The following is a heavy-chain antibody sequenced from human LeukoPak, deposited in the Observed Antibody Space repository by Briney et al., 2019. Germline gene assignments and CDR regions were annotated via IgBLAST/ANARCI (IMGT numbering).Heavy chain of an antibody. V-gene: IGHV4-39*01. D-gene: IGHD3-10*01. CDR2: IYYSGSS. CDR3: ARLELPGGPLDY. CDR1: AGSISSSSSYY. Sequence: SETLSLSCTVSAGSISSSSSYYWGWIRQPPGKGLEWIGSIYYSGSSYYNPSLKSRITMSVDTSKSQFSLRLKSVTAADTAVYYCARLELPGGPLDYWGQGVLVTVSA. J-gene: IGHJ4*02.